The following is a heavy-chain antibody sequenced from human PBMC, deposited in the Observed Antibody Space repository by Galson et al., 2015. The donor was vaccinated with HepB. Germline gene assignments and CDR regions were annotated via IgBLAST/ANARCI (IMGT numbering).Heavy chain of an antibody. J-gene: IGHJ5*02. CDR2: INPNSGGT. CDR1: GYTFTGYY. D-gene: IGHD3-3*01. V-gene: IGHV1-2*02. Sequence: SVKVSCKASGYTFTGYYMHWVRQAPGQGLEWMGWINPNSGGTNYAQKFQGRVTMTRDTSISTAYMELSGLRSDDTAVYYCARARGYDFWSGSGRFDPWGQGTLVTVSS. CDR3: ARARGYDFWSGSGRFDP.